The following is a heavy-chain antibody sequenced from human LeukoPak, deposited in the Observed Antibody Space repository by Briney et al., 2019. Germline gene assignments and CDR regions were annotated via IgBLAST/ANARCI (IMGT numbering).Heavy chain of an antibody. V-gene: IGHV4-59*01. D-gene: IGHD2-2*01. CDR3: ARVGIYCSSTSCYLGWFDP. J-gene: IGHJ5*02. CDR1: GGSISSYY. Sequence: SETLSLTCTVSGGSISSYYWSWIRQPPGKGLEWIGYIYYSGSTNYNPSLKSRVTISVDTSKNQFSLKLSSVTAADTAVYYCARVGIYCSSTSCYLGWFDPWGQGTLVTVSS. CDR2: IYYSGST.